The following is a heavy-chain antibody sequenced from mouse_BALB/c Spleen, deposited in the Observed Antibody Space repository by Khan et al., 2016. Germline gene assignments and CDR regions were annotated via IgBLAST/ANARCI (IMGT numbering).Heavy chain of an antibody. V-gene: IGHV2-2*02. CDR2: IWSGGST. D-gene: IGHD3-2*02. CDR1: GFSLTSYG. CDR3: ARVYSGDAMDY. Sequence: QVQLKESGPGLVQPSQSLSITCTVSGFSLTSYGVHWVRQSPGKGLEWLGVIWSGGSTDYNAAFISRLGISKDNSKSQVFFKMNSLQANDTDIYYCARVYSGDAMDYWGQGTSVTVSS. J-gene: IGHJ4*01.